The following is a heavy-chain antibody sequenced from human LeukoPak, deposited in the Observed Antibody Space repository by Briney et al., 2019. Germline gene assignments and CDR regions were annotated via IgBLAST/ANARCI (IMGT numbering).Heavy chain of an antibody. Sequence: GGSLRLSCAASGFTFSSYAMHWVRQAPGKGLEWVAVISYDGSNKYYADSVKGRFTISRDNSKNTLYLQMNSLRAEDTAVYYCARVPLNYDFWSNFDYWGQGTLVTVSS. CDR1: GFTFSSYA. CDR2: ISYDGSNK. J-gene: IGHJ4*02. D-gene: IGHD3-3*01. CDR3: ARVPLNYDFWSNFDY. V-gene: IGHV3-30-3*01.